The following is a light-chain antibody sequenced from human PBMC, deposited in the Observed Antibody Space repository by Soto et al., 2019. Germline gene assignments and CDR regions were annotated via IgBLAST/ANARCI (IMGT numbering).Light chain of an antibody. CDR1: QSVTNTY. CDR3: QQYGNSPRT. V-gene: IGKV3D-20*01. CDR2: DAS. Sequence: EIVLTQSPATLSLSPGERATLSCGASQSVTNTYLAWYQQKPGLAPSLLIFDASSRATGIPDRFSGSGSGTDFTLTISKLAPEDFAVYYCQQYGNSPRTFGQGTKVDIK. J-gene: IGKJ1*01.